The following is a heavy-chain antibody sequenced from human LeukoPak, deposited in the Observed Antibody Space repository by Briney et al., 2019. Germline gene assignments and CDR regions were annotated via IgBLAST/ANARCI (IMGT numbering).Heavy chain of an antibody. Sequence: SETLSLTCAVYGGSFSGYYWSWIRQPPGKGLEWIGEINHSGSTNYNPSLKSRVTISVDRSKNQFSLKLSSVTAADTAVYYCARSEAPINWFDPWGQGTLVTVSS. J-gene: IGHJ5*02. CDR2: INHSGST. V-gene: IGHV4-34*01. CDR3: ARSEAPINWFDP. CDR1: GGSFSGYY.